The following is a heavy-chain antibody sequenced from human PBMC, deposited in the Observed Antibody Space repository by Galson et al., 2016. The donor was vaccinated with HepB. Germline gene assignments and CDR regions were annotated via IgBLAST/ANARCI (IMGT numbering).Heavy chain of an antibody. CDR1: GGSVNSGRDY. CDR2: IYYTGST. V-gene: IGHV4-39*02. D-gene: IGHD1-1*01. CDR3: AKGFWNGFFDRFDL. Sequence: ETLCLTCTVSGGSVNSGRDYWGWIRQPPGKGLEWIGSIYYTGSTYHNPSLKSRIIMSVDTSNNHFSLRLSSVTAADTAVYYCAKGFWNGFFDRFDLWGQGTLVTVSS. J-gene: IGHJ4*02.